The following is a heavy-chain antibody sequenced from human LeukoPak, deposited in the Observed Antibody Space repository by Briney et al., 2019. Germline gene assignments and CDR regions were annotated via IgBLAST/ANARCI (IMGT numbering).Heavy chain of an antibody. CDR2: IIPIFGTA. CDR3: ARKGNWNPNGNWFDP. CDR1: GGTFSSYA. J-gene: IGHJ5*02. Sequence: ASVKVSCKASGGTFSSYAISWVRQAPGQGLEWMGGIIPIFGTANYAQKFQGRVTITADKSTSTAYMELSSLRSEDTAVYYCARKGNWNPNGNWFDPWGQGTLVTVSS. V-gene: IGHV1-69*06. D-gene: IGHD1-1*01.